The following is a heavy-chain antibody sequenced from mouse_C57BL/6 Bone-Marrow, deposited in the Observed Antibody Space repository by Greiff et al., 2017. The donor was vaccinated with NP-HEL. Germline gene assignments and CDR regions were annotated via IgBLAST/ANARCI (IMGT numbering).Heavy chain of an antibody. V-gene: IGHV1-76*01. Sequence: QVQLKESGAELVRPGASVKLSCKASGYTFTDYYINWVKQRPGQGLEWIARIYPGSGNTYYNEKFKGKATLTAEKSSSTAYMQLSSLTSEDSAVYFCARGGSSPPLNYWGQGTTLTVSS. CDR2: IYPGSGNT. CDR1: GYTFTDYY. CDR3: ARGGSSPPLNY. J-gene: IGHJ2*01. D-gene: IGHD1-1*01.